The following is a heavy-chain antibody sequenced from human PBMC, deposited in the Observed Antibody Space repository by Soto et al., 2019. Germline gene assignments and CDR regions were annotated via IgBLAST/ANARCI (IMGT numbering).Heavy chain of an antibody. J-gene: IGHJ3*01. D-gene: IGHD3-16*01. CDR3: ARADDLNTIRGVMANAFDV. Sequence: SETLSLTCSVSGGSISNSSYLWGWVRQPPGKGLQWIGSVSHIGSTNYNPSLKSRLTISVGTSKTQSSLRLASVTAADTAMYFCARADDLNTIRGVMANAFDVWGQGTKVTVSS. V-gene: IGHV4-39*07. CDR1: GGSISNSSYL. CDR2: VSHIGST.